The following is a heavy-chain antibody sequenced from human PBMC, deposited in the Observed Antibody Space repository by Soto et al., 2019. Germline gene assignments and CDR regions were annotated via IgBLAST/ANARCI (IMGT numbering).Heavy chain of an antibody. D-gene: IGHD3-16*01. CDR2: MKEDGSEK. J-gene: IGHJ5*02. CDR1: GFSFSNYW. V-gene: IGHV3-7*04. Sequence: GGSLRLSCVASGFSFSNYWMGWARQAPGKGLGWVANMKEDGSEKYYLDSVKGRFTISRDNAKNSLFLQMNSLRGEDTAVYYCAGGVYELDPWGQGTLVTVSS. CDR3: AGGVYELDP.